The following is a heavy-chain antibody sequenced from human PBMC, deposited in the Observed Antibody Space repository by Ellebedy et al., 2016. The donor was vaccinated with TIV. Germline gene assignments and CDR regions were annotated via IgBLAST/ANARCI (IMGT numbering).Heavy chain of an antibody. CDR3: AREYFYGSGSYDDDAFDI. J-gene: IGHJ3*02. CDR2: MYFSGSS. V-gene: IGHV4-59*01. D-gene: IGHD3-10*01. Sequence: MPGGSLRLSCTVPGGSISGYYWNWIRQPPGKGLEWIGYMYFSGSSNSNPSLKSRVTMSVDTSKNQLSLKLSSVTAADTAVYYCAREYFYGSGSYDDDAFDIWGQGTLVTVS. CDR1: GGSISGYY.